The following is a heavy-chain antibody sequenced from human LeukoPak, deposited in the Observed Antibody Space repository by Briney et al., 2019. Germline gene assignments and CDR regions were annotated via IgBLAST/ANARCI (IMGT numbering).Heavy chain of an antibody. CDR1: GGSLGPCYY. D-gene: IGHD1-1*01. CDR3: VRLGCSNFDPPHL. J-gene: IGHJ5*02. V-gene: IGHV4-38-2*02. Sequence: SETLSLTCTVSGGSLGPCYYWGWIRQPPGKGLEWIGTFHHSGTTYNSPSLKSRVTTSGDTSKNQFSLKLTSVTAADTAVYYCVRLGCSNFDPPHLWDRGTLVTVSS. CDR2: FHHSGTT.